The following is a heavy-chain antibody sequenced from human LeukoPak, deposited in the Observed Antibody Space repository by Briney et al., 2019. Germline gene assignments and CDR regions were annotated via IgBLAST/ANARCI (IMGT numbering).Heavy chain of an antibody. V-gene: IGHV4-59*01. CDR2: IYSSGIT. D-gene: IGHD6-25*01. J-gene: IGHJ4*02. CDR3: ARSGGFGSDY. CDR1: YGSISSYY. Sequence: SETLSLTCIVSYGSISSYYWSWIRQPPGKGLEGIGQIYSSGITNYSPSLKSLVTISVDTSKTHNSLNLTSVTAADTAVYFCARSGGFGSDYWGQGTLVPVSS.